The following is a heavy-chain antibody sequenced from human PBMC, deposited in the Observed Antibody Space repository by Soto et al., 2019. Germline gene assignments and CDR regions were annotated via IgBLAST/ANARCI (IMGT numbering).Heavy chain of an antibody. CDR2: IKSKTDGGTT. J-gene: IGHJ6*02. Sequence: PGGSLRLSCXASGFTSSNAWMNWVRQAPGKGLEWVGRIKSKTDGGTTDYAAPVKGRFTISRDDSKNTLYLQMNSLKTEDTAVYYCTLRLELLRYYYYGMDVWGQGTTVTVSS. D-gene: IGHD1-7*01. CDR1: GFTSSNAW. CDR3: TLRLELLRYYYYGMDV. V-gene: IGHV3-15*07.